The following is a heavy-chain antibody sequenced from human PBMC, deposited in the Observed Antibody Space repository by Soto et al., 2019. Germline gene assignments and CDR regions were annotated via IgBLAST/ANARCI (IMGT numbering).Heavy chain of an antibody. J-gene: IGHJ6*02. CDR2: IYYSGST. CDR3: SRAVLRHYYGMDV. Sequence: QVQLQESGPGLVKPSQTLSLTCTVSGDSISSGDYYWSRIRQPPGKGLEWIGYIYYSGSTHYNPSIKSRLTISLDTSNNQFSLKLSFVTAADTVVYYCSRAVLRHYYGMDVWGRGTTDTVSS. CDR1: GDSISSGDYY. D-gene: IGHD1-20*01. V-gene: IGHV4-30-4*01.